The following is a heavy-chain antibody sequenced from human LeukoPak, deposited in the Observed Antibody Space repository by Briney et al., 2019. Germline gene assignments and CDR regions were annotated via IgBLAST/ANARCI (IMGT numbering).Heavy chain of an antibody. V-gene: IGHV1-69*05. CDR3: ASYCNGGSCYHTDY. J-gene: IGHJ4*02. CDR1: GGTFSSYA. Sequence: ASVKVSCKASGGTFSSYAISWVRQAPGQGLEWMRRIIPIFGTANYAQKFQGRVTITTDESTSTAYMELSSLRSEDTAVYYCASYCNGGSCYHTDYWGQGSLVTVSS. D-gene: IGHD2-15*01. CDR2: IIPIFGTA.